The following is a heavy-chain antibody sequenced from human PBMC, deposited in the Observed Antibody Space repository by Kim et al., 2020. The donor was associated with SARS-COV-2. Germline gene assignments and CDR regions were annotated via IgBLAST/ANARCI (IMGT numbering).Heavy chain of an antibody. CDR3: ERGGGRDGGDY. CDR2: LKEDGSVK. D-gene: IGHD2-15*01. V-gene: IGHV3-7*01. CDR1: GFTFSNYW. J-gene: IGHJ4*02. Sequence: GGSLRLSCAASGFTFSNYWMSWVRQAPGKGLEWVAELKEDGSVKSYVDSARGRFTISRDNANNLLYLQMNSLTVDDTAVYFCERGGGRDGGDYWGQGTLVTVSS.